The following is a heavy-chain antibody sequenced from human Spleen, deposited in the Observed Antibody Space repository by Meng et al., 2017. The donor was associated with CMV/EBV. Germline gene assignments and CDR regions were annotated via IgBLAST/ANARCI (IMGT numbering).Heavy chain of an antibody. CDR3: ARVLGLGNIDY. D-gene: IGHD7-27*01. CDR2: INHSGST. Sequence: QVQRKQWGAGLLKPSEPLSLTCAVYGGSFSGYYWSWIRQPPGKGLEWIGEINHSGSTNYNPSLKSRVTISVDTSKNQFSLKLSSVTAADTAVYYCARVLGLGNIDYWGQGTLVTVSS. J-gene: IGHJ4*02. CDR1: GGSFSGYY. V-gene: IGHV4-34*01.